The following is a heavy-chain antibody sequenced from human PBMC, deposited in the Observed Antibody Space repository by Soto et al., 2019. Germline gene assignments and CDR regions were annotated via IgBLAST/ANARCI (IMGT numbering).Heavy chain of an antibody. CDR3: AKERKDSSGWYYFDY. V-gene: IGHV3-23*01. CDR2: ISGNGGST. CDR1: GFTFSSYA. J-gene: IGHJ4*02. D-gene: IGHD6-19*01. Sequence: PGGSLRLSCAASGFTFSSYAMGWVRQAPGKGLEWVSAISGNGGSTFYADSVKGRFTISRDNSKNTLYLQMNSLRAGDTAVYYCAKERKDSSGWYYFDYWGQGTLVTVSS.